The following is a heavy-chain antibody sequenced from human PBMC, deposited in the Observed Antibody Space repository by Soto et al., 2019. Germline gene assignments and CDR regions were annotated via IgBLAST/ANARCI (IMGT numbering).Heavy chain of an antibody. D-gene: IGHD5-12*01. Sequence: PGGSLRLSCAASGFTFSSYSMNWVRQAPGKGLEWVSSISSSSSYIYYADSVKGRFTISRDNAKNSLYLQMNSLRAEDTAVYYCARDRPEYSGYDDGPWVRSRAFDIWGQGTMVTVS. V-gene: IGHV3-21*01. CDR1: GFTFSSYS. J-gene: IGHJ3*02. CDR2: ISSSSSYI. CDR3: ARDRPEYSGYDDGPWVRSRAFDI.